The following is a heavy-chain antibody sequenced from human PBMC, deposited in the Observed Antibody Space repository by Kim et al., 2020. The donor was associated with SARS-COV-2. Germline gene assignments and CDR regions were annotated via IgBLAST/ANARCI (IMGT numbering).Heavy chain of an antibody. Sequence: TTDFAATVKGRFTIARDDSKDTLYLVMNSLETEDTAVYYCTTADRSILDYWGQGTLVTVSS. V-gene: IGHV3-15*01. CDR2: TT. J-gene: IGHJ4*02. D-gene: IGHD2-15*01. CDR3: TTADRSILDY.